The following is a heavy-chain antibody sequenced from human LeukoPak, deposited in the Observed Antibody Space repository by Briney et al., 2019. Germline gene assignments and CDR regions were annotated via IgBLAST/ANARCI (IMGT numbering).Heavy chain of an antibody. Sequence: SVKVSCKASGFTFTSSAMQWVRQARGQRLEWIGWFVVGSGNTNYAQKFQERVTITRDVSKSTAYMELTSLRSEDTAVYYCAADLNYYDSSGSGDYWGQGTLVTVSS. CDR3: AADLNYYDSSGSGDY. CDR1: GFTFTSSA. CDR2: FVVGSGNT. J-gene: IGHJ4*02. D-gene: IGHD3-22*01. V-gene: IGHV1-58*02.